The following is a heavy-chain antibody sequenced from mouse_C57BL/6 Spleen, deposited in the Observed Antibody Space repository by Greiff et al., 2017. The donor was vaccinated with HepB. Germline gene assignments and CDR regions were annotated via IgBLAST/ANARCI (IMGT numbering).Heavy chain of an antibody. D-gene: IGHD2-5*01. CDR2: INPGSGGT. CDR1: GYAFTNYL. V-gene: IGHV1-54*01. CDR3: ARENSNYEGAMDY. Sequence: VQLQQSGAELVRPGTSVKVSCKASGYAFTNYLIEWVKQRPGQGLEWIGVINPGSGGTNYNEKFKGKATLTADKSSSTAYMQLSSLTSEDSAVYFCARENSNYEGAMDYWGQGTSVTVSS. J-gene: IGHJ4*01.